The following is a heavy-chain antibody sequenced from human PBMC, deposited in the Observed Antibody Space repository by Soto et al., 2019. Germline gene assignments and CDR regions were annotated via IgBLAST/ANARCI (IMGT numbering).Heavy chain of an antibody. CDR2: ISYDGSNK. V-gene: IGHV3-30*18. CDR1: GFTFSSYC. Sequence: AGGSLILSCAASGFTFSSYCMHWVRQAPGKGLEWVAVISYDGSNKYYADSVKGRFTISRDNSKNTLYLQMNSLRAEDTAVYYCAKDLIVATMTNFDYWGQGTLVTVSS. J-gene: IGHJ4*02. D-gene: IGHD5-12*01. CDR3: AKDLIVATMTNFDY.